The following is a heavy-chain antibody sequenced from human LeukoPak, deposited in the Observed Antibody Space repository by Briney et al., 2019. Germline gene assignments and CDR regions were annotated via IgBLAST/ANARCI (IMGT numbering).Heavy chain of an antibody. CDR1: GFTFSSYW. V-gene: IGHV3-53*01. CDR3: ARDQATMIRNGFDV. Sequence: GGSLRLSCVASGFTFSSYWMHWVRQAPGKGLEWVSVIYGGGKTYYADSVKGRFTLSRDDSKNMLFLQMNSLRVEDTAVYYCARDQATMIRNGFDVWGQGTAVTVSS. J-gene: IGHJ6*02. D-gene: IGHD3-10*01. CDR2: IYGGGKT.